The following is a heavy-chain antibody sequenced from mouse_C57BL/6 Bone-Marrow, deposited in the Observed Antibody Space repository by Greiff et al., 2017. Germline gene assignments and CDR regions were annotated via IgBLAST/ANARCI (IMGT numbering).Heavy chain of an antibody. Sequence: QVQLQQPGAELVRPGTSVKLSCKASGYTFTSYWMHWVKQRPGQGLEWIGVIDPSDSYTHYNQKFKGKATLTVDTSSSTAYMQLSILTSEDSAVYYCARSQLRLPPWFAYWGQGTLVTVSA. CDR3: ARSQLRLPPWFAY. J-gene: IGHJ3*01. V-gene: IGHV1-59*01. CDR2: IDPSDSYT. CDR1: GYTFTSYW. D-gene: IGHD3-2*02.